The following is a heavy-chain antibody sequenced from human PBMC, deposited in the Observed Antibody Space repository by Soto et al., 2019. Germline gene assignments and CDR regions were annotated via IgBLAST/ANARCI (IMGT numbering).Heavy chain of an antibody. V-gene: IGHV4-39*01. CDR1: GGSINSSSYF. J-gene: IGHJ5*02. D-gene: IGHD6-19*01. CDR3: ARHYSSGSRNWFDP. Sequence: SETLSLTCSVSGGSINSSSYFWGWVRQPPGKGLEWIGSVYYSGSTYYNPSLRSRVTISVDTSKNQFSLKLSSVTAADTAVFYCARHYSSGSRNWFDPWGQGTLVTVSS. CDR2: VYYSGST.